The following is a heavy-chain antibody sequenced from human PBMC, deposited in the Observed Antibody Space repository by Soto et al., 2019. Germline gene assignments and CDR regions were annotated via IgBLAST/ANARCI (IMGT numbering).Heavy chain of an antibody. CDR3: ARGRETSFDY. V-gene: IGHV4-30-2*01. J-gene: IGHJ4*02. CDR2: IYYSGTT. CDR1: GASIGNGGYS. Sequence: SETLSLTCAVSGASIGNGGYSWGWIRQPPGKGLEWIGYIYYSGTTYYNPSLKSRVTISIDKSKNQFSLNLNSVTAADTAVYYCARGRETSFDYWGQGTLVTVSS. D-gene: IGHD1-26*01.